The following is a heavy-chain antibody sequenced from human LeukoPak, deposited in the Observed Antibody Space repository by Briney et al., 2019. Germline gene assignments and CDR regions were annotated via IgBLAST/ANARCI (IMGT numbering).Heavy chain of an antibody. CDR2: IKQGGSEK. J-gene: IGHJ3*02. V-gene: IGHV3-7*01. CDR1: GFMFSSYW. CDR3: ARDQRNGYNYGAFDI. Sequence: GGSLRLSCAASGFMFSSYWMNWVRQAPGKGLEWVANIKQGGSEKYYLDSVKGRFTISRDNAKNSVFLHMNNLRVEDTAVYYCARDQRNGYNYGAFDIWGQGTMVTVSS. D-gene: IGHD5-24*01.